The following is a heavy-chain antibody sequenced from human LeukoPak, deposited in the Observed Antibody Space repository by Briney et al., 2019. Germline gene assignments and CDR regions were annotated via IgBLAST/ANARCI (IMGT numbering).Heavy chain of an antibody. J-gene: IGHJ4*02. CDR2: INTNSGSI. CDR3: AKQSPYGGRFGVDDD. CDR1: GFTFSDYY. D-gene: IGHD1-26*01. V-gene: IGHV3-23*01. Sequence: PGGSLRLSCAASGFTFSDYYMSWIRQAPGKGPEWVSAINTNSGSIYYTDSVKGRFTTSRDNSKNTLYLQMNDLRPEDTTVYSCAKQSPYGGRFGVDDDWGRGTLVTVSS.